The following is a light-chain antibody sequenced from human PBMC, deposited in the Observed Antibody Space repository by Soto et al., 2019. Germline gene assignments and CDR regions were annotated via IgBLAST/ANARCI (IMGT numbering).Light chain of an antibody. J-gene: IGLJ1*01. Sequence: QSALTQPASVSGSPGQSITISCTGTSSDVGGYNYVSWYQQHPGKAPKLMIYAVSNRPSGVSNRFSGSTSGNTATLTISGLQAEDEADYYCCSYTVSGTYVFGTGTKVNVL. V-gene: IGLV2-14*01. CDR1: SSDVGGYNY. CDR2: AVS. CDR3: CSYTVSGTYV.